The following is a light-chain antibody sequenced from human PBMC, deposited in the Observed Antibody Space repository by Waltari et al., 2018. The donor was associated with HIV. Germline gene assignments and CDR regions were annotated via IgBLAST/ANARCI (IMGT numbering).Light chain of an antibody. CDR1: TSNIGNDY. CDR2: DNN. V-gene: IGLV1-51*01. J-gene: IGLJ3*02. Sequence: QSVLTQPPSVSAAPGQKVPISCSGSTSNIGNDYVSWYQHVPGAAPRLLIYDNNKRPSGIPDRFSGSRSGTSATLGITGLQTGDEAHYYCGTWDRSLSAAVFGGGTKLTVL. CDR3: GTWDRSLSAAV.